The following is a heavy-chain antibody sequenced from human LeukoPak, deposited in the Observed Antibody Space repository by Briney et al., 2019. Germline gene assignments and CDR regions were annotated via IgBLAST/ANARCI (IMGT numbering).Heavy chain of an antibody. J-gene: IGHJ3*02. V-gene: IGHV4-31*03. Sequence: SETLSLTCTVSGGSISSGGYYWSWIRQHPGKGLEWIGYIYYSGSTYYNPSLKSRVTISVDTSKNQFSLKLSSVTAADTAVCYCARSEYYYDSSGYYYGAFDIWGQGTMVTVSS. CDR1: GGSISSGGYY. CDR3: ARSEYYYDSSGYYYGAFDI. CDR2: IYYSGST. D-gene: IGHD3-22*01.